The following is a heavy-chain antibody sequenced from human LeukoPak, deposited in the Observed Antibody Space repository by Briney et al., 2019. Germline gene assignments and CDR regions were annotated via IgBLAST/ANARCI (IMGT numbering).Heavy chain of an antibody. CDR1: GGTFSSYA. J-gene: IGHJ6*02. D-gene: IGHD3-10*01. V-gene: IGHV1-69*13. CDR3: ARGSGTITMVRGVFYGMDV. CDR2: IIPIFGTP. Sequence: ASVKVPCKASGGTFSSYAISWVRQAPGQGLEWMGGIIPIFGTPNYAQKFQGRVTITADESTSTAYMELSSLRSEDTAVYYCARGSGTITMVRGVFYGMDVWGQGTTVTVSS.